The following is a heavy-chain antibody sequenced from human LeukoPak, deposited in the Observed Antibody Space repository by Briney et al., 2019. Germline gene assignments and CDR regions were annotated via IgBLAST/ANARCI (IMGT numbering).Heavy chain of an antibody. CDR1: GFTFSSYA. J-gene: IGHJ4*02. V-gene: IGHV3-23*01. CDR2: ISGSGGST. CDR3: AVSLDLAVAGNDY. D-gene: IGHD6-19*01. Sequence: PGGSLRLSCAASGFTFSSYAMSWVRQAPGKGLEWVSAISGSGGSTYYADSVKGRFTISRDNSKNTLYLQMNSLRVEDTAVYYCAVSLDLAVAGNDYWGQGTLVTVSS.